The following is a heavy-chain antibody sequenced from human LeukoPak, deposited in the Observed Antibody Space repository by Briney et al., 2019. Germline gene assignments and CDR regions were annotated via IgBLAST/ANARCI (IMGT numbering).Heavy chain of an antibody. J-gene: IGHJ3*02. CDR2: INPNSGGT. CDR3: AREPLCSSTSCYTYGAFDI. D-gene: IGHD2-2*02. Sequence: ASVKVSRKASGYTFTGYYMHWVRQAPGQGLEWMGWINPNSGGTNYAQKFQGRVTMTRDTSISTAYMELSRLRSDDTAVYYCAREPLCSSTSCYTYGAFDIWGQGTMVTVSS. V-gene: IGHV1-2*02. CDR1: GYTFTGYY.